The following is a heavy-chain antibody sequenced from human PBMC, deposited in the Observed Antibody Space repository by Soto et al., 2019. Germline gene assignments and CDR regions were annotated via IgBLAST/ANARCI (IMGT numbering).Heavy chain of an antibody. V-gene: IGHV4-30-2*01. J-gene: IGHJ6*02. CDR1: GGSISSGGYS. CDR3: ARAEGSGESDYYYGMDV. D-gene: IGHD3-16*01. Sequence: SETLSLTCAVSGGSISSGGYSWSWIRQPPGKGLEWIGYIYHSGSTYYNPSLKSRVTISVDRSKNQFSLKLSSVTAADTSVYYCARAEGSGESDYYYGMDVWGQGTTVTVSS. CDR2: IYHSGST.